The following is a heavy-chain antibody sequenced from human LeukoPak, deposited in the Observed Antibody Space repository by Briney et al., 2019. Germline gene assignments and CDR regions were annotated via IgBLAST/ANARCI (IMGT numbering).Heavy chain of an antibody. D-gene: IGHD3-9*01. CDR2: IRYDGSTK. Sequence: PGGSLRLSCAASGFTFSSYGMNWVRQAPGKGLEWVTFIRYDGSTKHYPDSVKGRFTISRDNAKNSLYLQMNSLRAEDTALYYCARAPYYDILTGYVFDYWGQGTLVTVSS. CDR3: ARAPYYDILTGYVFDY. CDR1: GFTFSSYG. J-gene: IGHJ4*02. V-gene: IGHV3-30*02.